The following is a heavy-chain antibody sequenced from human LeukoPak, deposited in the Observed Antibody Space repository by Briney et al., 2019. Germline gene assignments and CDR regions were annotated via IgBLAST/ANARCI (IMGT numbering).Heavy chain of an antibody. V-gene: IGHV4-59*12. CDR3: ARDPPFDI. CDR2: IYYSGST. CDR1: GGSISSYY. J-gene: IGHJ3*02. Sequence: SETLSLTCTVSGGSISSYYWSWIRQPPGKGLEWIGYIYYSGSTNYNPSLKSRVTISVDTSKNQFSLKLSSVTAADTAVYYCARDPPFDIWGQGTMVTVSS.